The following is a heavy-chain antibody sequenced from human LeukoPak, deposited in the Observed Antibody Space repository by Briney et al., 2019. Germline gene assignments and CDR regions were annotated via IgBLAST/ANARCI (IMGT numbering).Heavy chain of an antibody. V-gene: IGHV4-30-4*01. CDR2: IYYSGST. CDR1: GGSISSGDYY. D-gene: IGHD6-19*01. CDR3: ARDRAVAGTRYYGMDV. J-gene: IGHJ6*04. Sequence: PSQTLSLTCTVSGGSISSGDYYWSWIRQPPGKGLEWIGYIYYSGSTYYNPSLKSRVTISVDTSKNQFSLKLSSVTAADTAVYYRARDRAVAGTRYYGMDVWGKGTTVTVSS.